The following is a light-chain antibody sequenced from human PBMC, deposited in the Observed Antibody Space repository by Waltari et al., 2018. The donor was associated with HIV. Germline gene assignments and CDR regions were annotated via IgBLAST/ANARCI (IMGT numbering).Light chain of an antibody. Sequence: DIVMTPSPDYLDVSLGERATLHCWSRRTIFYNVPNQDYLAWYQHKRGQPPKLLIYRASTRAPGVSDRFSGSGSGTNFSLTITSLQAEDLALYYCQQYGSLPATFGGGTKVEI. J-gene: IGKJ4*01. CDR2: RAS. V-gene: IGKV4-1*01. CDR3: QQYGSLPAT. CDR1: RTIFYNVPNQDY.